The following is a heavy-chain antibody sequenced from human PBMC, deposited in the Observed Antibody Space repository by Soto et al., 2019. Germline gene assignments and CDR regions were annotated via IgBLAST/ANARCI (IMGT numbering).Heavy chain of an antibody. CDR3: TRGTIPATAVRGYYYYGMDV. CDR1: GYTFTSYD. J-gene: IGHJ6*02. D-gene: IGHD2-2*01. V-gene: IGHV1-8*01. Sequence: QVQLVQSGAEVKKPGASVKVSCKASGYTFTSYDINWVRQATGQGLEWMGWMNPNSGNTGYAQKFQGRVTMTRTTAISTAYMGIRSLRSAETAVHYCTRGTIPATAVRGYYYYGMDVWGQGTTVTVSS. CDR2: MNPNSGNT.